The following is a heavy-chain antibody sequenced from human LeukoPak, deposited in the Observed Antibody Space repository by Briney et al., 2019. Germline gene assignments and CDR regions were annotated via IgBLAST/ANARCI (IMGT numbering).Heavy chain of an antibody. CDR1: GFTFDDYA. V-gene: IGHV3-9*01. CDR3: AKASSGYMSGDVFDI. Sequence: GRSLRLSCAASGFTFDDYAMHWVRQAAGKGLEGVSGISWNSGTIVYADSVKGRFTISRDNAKNSLYLQMNSLRAEDTAFYYCAKASSGYMSGDVFDIWGQGTMVTVSS. CDR2: ISWNSGTI. D-gene: IGHD3-3*01. J-gene: IGHJ3*02.